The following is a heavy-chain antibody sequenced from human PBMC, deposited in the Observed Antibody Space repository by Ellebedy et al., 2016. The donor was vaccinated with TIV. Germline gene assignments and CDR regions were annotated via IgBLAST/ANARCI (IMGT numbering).Heavy chain of an antibody. CDR2: IYSSGST. Sequence: SETLSLTCAVYGGPLSDHYWTWIRQPAGKGLEWIGHIYSSGSTNLNPSLKGRVTMSISTSKNQFSLRRTSVTAADTAVYYCARDSSSSTWYSGRDVWGQGTTVIVS. D-gene: IGHD1-14*01. J-gene: IGHJ6*02. V-gene: IGHV4-4*07. CDR1: GGPLSDHY. CDR3: ARDSSSSTWYSGRDV.